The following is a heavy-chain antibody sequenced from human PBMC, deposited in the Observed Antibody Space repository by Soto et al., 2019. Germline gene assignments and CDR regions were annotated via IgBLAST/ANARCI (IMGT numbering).Heavy chain of an antibody. CDR2: VYNSGST. J-gene: IGHJ5*02. CDR1: GGSITSYN. Sequence: SETLSLTCTVSGGSITSYNWNWLRQPPGKALEWIGYVYNSGSTNYNPSLKSRVTISVDTSKNQFSLKVSSVTAADTAVYYCARGYNWFDPWGQRTLVTVSS. CDR3: ARGYNWFDP. V-gene: IGHV4-59*01.